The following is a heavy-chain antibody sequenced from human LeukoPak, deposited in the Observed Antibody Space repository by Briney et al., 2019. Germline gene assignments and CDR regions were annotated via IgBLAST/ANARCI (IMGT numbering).Heavy chain of an antibody. Sequence: PGGSLRLSCAASGFSFSNSDMHWVRQAPGKGLEWVAFIRYDGSNKYYEDSVKGRLTISRDNAKNTLFLRMYSLRPEDTAVYYCVKEIRRNYFYGMAVWGQGTSVTVSS. CDR1: GFSFSNSD. CDR3: VKEIRRNYFYGMAV. V-gene: IGHV3-30*02. J-gene: IGHJ6*02. CDR2: IRYDGSNK.